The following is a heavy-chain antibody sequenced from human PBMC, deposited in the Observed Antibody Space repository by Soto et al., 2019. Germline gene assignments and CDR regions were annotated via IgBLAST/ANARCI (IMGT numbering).Heavy chain of an antibody. CDR3: AREPTQGDYLYF. V-gene: IGHV3-21*01. J-gene: IGHJ4*02. CDR2: SSTSGSDT. Sequence: EVQVVESGGGLVKPGGSLRLSCAASGFTFSAYHMNWVRQAPGRGLEWVSSSSTSGSDTYYVDSLKGRFTISRDNAKNSLYLQTNSLRAEDTAVYYCAREPTQGDYLYFWGQGTLVTVSS. CDR1: GFTFSAYH.